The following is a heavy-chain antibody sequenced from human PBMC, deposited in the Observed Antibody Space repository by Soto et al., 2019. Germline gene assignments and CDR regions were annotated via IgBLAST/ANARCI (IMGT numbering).Heavy chain of an antibody. J-gene: IGHJ4*02. CDR3: ARHGGPYGTSWHDY. D-gene: IGHD6-13*01. V-gene: IGHV4-61*08. CDR1: GGSISSGDYY. Sequence: PSETLSLTCTVSGGSISSGDYYWSWIRQPPGKGLEWIGYIYYSGSTNSNPSLNSRVTMSVDTSKNQFFLKLTSVTAADTAVYYCARHGGPYGTSWHDYWGQGTLVTVS. CDR2: IYYSGST.